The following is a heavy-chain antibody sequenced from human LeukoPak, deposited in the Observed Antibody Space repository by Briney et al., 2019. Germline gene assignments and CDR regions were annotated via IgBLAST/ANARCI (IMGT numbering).Heavy chain of an antibody. V-gene: IGHV3-9*01. Sequence: GGSLRLSCAASGFTFDDFAMHWVRQAPGQGLEWVSGISWNSGNIDYADSVKGRFTISRDNAKNSLYLQMNSLRTEDTALYYCAKDRPRYFDWLFDYWGQGTLVTVSS. CDR2: ISWNSGNI. D-gene: IGHD3-9*01. J-gene: IGHJ4*02. CDR1: GFTFDDFA. CDR3: AKDRPRYFDWLFDY.